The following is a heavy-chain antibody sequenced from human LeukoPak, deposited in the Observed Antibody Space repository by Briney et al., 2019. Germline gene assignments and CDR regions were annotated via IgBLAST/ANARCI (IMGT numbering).Heavy chain of an antibody. V-gene: IGHV3-21*01. CDR2: ISSSSSYI. CDR3: ARGGVSSAWYFVY. CDR1: GFTFSSNS. Sequence: GGSLRLSCAASGFTFSSNSMNWARQAPGKGLEWVSSISSSSSYIYYADSVKGRFTISRDNAKNSLYLQMNSLRAEDTAVYYCARGGVSSAWYFVYWGQGTLVTVSS. D-gene: IGHD6-19*01. J-gene: IGHJ4*02.